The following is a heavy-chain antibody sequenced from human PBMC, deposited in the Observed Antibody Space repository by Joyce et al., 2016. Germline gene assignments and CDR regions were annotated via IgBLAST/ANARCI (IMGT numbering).Heavy chain of an antibody. Sequence: QLVESGGGVVKAGGSLRLSCEASGSTFSSSSMSWFRQAPGKGREWVAAIRATSYYIFHAETVRGRFTVSRDNAKKTLYLQMNSLRAEDSAVFYCARGGISYYYAMDVWGQGTTVTVSS. CDR3: ARGGISYYYAMDV. V-gene: IGHV3-21*01. CDR2: IRATSYYI. CDR1: GSTFSSSS. D-gene: IGHD3-16*01. J-gene: IGHJ6*02.